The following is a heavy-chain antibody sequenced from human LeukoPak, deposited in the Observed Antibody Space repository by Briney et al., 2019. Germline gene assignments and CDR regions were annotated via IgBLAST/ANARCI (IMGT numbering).Heavy chain of an antibody. V-gene: IGHV4-39*07. Sequence: SETLSLTCTVSGGSISSSSYYWGWIRQPPGKGLEWIGSIYYSGSTYYNPSLKSRVTISVDTSKNQFSLKLSSVTAADTAVYYCAREGHSSSPHYCYYYYMDVWGKGTTVTVSS. D-gene: IGHD6-6*01. CDR1: GGSISSSSYY. J-gene: IGHJ6*03. CDR2: IYYSGST. CDR3: AREGHSSSPHYCYYYYMDV.